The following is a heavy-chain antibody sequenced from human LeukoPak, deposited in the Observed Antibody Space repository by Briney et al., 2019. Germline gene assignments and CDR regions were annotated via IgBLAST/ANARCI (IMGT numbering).Heavy chain of an antibody. CDR2: ISGSGGRA. V-gene: IGHV3-23*01. CDR3: AKEQNSKGYFDY. Sequence: PGGSLRLSCAASGFTLSSYAMSWVRQAPGKGLEWVSAISGSGGRAYYADSVKGRFTISRDNSKNTLYLQMNSLRAEDTAVYYCAKEQNSKGYFDYWGQGTLVTVSS. CDR1: GFTLSSYA. D-gene: IGHD4-23*01. J-gene: IGHJ4*02.